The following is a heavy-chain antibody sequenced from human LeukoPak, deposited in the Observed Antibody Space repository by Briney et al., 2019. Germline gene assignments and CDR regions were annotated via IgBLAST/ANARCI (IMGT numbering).Heavy chain of an antibody. Sequence: SETLSPTCTVSGGSISSYYWSWLRQPPGKGLEWIGYIYYSGSTNYNPSLKSRVTISVDTSKNQFSLKLSSVTAADTAVYYCARAAAAAPAEYFQHWGQGTLVTVSS. D-gene: IGHD6-13*01. V-gene: IGHV4-59*01. CDR1: GGSISSYY. J-gene: IGHJ1*01. CDR3: ARAAAAAPAEYFQH. CDR2: IYYSGST.